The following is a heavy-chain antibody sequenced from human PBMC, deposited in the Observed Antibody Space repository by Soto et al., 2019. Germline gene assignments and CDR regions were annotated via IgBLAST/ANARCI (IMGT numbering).Heavy chain of an antibody. CDR2: ISGSSDAA. CDR3: AKDSRSFPVDTGLSR. Sequence: EVQLLESGGGLVQPGGSLRLSCAASGFPFSPSAMNWVRQAPGKGLEWVSVISGSSDAAYYAASVKCRFASYRDNSKNTLYLQLNSPRGEATAVYYCAKDSRSFPVDTGLSRWGEGTTVTVSP. J-gene: IGHJ6*04. CDR1: GFPFSPSA. D-gene: IGHD2-2*01. V-gene: IGHV3-23*01.